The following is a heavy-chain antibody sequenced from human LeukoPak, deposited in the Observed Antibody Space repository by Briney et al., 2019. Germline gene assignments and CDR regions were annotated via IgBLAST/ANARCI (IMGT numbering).Heavy chain of an antibody. D-gene: IGHD3-10*01. V-gene: IGHV1-18*01. Sequence: ASVKVSCKASGYTFTNYGISWVRQAPGQGLEWMGWISAYNGNTNYAQKLQGRVTMTIDTSTSTAYMELRSLRSDDTAVYYCARGLYGSGTFRCMDVWGKGTTVTISS. CDR3: ARGLYGSGTFRCMDV. J-gene: IGHJ6*03. CDR1: GYTFTNYG. CDR2: ISAYNGNT.